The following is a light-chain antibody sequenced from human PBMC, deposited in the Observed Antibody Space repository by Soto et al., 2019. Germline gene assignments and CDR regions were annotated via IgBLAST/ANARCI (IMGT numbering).Light chain of an antibody. CDR1: QSVLFTSNNKNY. CDR3: QQRSNWPPT. J-gene: IGKJ1*01. Sequence: DIVMTQSPDSLAVSLGERATINCESSQSVLFTSNNKNYLAWYQQKPGQPPKLLLSWASARESGVPERFSGSGSGTLFTLSISSLQAEDFAVYYCQQRSNWPPTFGQGTKVDIK. CDR2: WAS. V-gene: IGKV4-1*01.